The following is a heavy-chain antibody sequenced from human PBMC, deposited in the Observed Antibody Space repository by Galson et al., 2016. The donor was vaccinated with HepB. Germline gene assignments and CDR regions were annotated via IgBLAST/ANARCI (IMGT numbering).Heavy chain of an antibody. J-gene: IGHJ4*02. Sequence: TLSLTCTVSGDSISSGGYYWSWIRQHPGKGLERIGCIYYRGSTYYNPSLKSRVTISVDTSKNQFSLKLSSVTAADTAVYYRARDVRDYSGSGTTDWGQGTLVTVSS. V-gene: IGHV4-31*03. CDR2: IYYRGST. CDR1: GDSISSGGYY. D-gene: IGHD3-10*01. CDR3: ARDVRDYSGSGTTD.